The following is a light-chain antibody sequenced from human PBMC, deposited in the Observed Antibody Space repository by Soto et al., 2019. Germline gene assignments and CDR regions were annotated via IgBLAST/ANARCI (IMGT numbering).Light chain of an antibody. CDR2: KDT. V-gene: IGLV3-25*02. CDR1: ELPKQF. J-gene: IGLJ2*01. Sequence: SYALTQTPSVSVSPGQTATITCSGDELPKQFVFWYQQKPGQAPVLVIQKDTERPSVIPERFSGSTSGTLVTLTISGVQAEDEADYYCQSADNSGVVFGGGTKLTVL. CDR3: QSADNSGVV.